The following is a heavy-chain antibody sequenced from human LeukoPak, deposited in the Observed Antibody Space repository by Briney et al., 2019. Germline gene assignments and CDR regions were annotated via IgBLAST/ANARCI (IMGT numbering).Heavy chain of an antibody. CDR2: ISWKNGGNI. D-gene: IGHD3-3*01. Sequence: GRSLRLSCAASGFPFGDYGMHWVRQAPGKGLEWVSSISWKNGGNIGYADSVQGRFTISRDNAKNSLYLQMNSLRAEDTAVYYCARDQIFGVALDYWGQGTLVTVSS. CDR1: GFPFGDYG. V-gene: IGHV3-9*01. CDR3: ARDQIFGVALDY. J-gene: IGHJ4*02.